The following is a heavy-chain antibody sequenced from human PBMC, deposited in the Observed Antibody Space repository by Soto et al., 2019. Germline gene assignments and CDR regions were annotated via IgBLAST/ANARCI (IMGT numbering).Heavy chain of an antibody. J-gene: IGHJ6*02. Sequence: PGGSLRLSCAASGFTFSSYSMNWVRQAPGKGLEWVSSISSSSSYIYYADSVKGRFTISRDNAKNSLYLQMNSLRAEDTAVYYCTTYNWNYDVHCYYGMDVWGQGTTVTVSS. CDR2: ISSSSSYI. CDR3: TTYNWNYDVHCYYGMDV. V-gene: IGHV3-21*01. CDR1: GFTFSSYS. D-gene: IGHD1-7*01.